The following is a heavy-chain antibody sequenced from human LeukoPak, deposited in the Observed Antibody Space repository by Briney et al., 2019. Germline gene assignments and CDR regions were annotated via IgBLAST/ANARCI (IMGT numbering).Heavy chain of an antibody. CDR2: MYHTGST. CDR1: GGSISTFSDF. J-gene: IGHJ3*02. Sequence: SETLSLTCTVSGGSISTFSDFWGWIRQPPGKGLEWIGSMYHTGSTYYNPSLNSRVTISVDTSKNQFSLKLSSVTAADTAVYYCATAYKWNDKGAFDIWGQGTMVTVSS. CDR3: ATAYKWNDKGAFDI. D-gene: IGHD1-1*01. V-gene: IGHV4-39*07.